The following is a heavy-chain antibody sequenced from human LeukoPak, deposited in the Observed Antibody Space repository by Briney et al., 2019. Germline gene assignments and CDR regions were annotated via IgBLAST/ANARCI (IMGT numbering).Heavy chain of an antibody. J-gene: IGHJ4*02. CDR1: GGSFSGYY. Sequence: SETLSLTCAVYGGSFSGYYWSWLRQPPGKGLEWIGEINHSGSTNYNPSLKSRVTISVDTSKNQFSLKLSSVTAADTAVYYCARRDYGDSGYFFDYWGQGTLVTVSS. CDR3: ARRDYGDSGYFFDY. D-gene: IGHD4-17*01. CDR2: INHSGST. V-gene: IGHV4-34*01.